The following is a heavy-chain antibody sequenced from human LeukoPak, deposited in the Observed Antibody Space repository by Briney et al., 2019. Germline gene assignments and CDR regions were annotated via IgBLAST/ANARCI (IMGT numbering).Heavy chain of an antibody. CDR3: ARGHYDILTRIDY. CDR2: ISYSSSYI. V-gene: IGHV3-21*01. J-gene: IGHJ4*02. Sequence: GGSLRLSCAASGFTFNNYSMNWVRQAPGKGLEWVSSISYSSSYIYYGDSVKGRFTISRDNAKNSLYLQMNSLRVEDTAVYYCARGHYDILTRIDYWGQGTLVTVPA. CDR1: GFTFNNYS. D-gene: IGHD3-9*01.